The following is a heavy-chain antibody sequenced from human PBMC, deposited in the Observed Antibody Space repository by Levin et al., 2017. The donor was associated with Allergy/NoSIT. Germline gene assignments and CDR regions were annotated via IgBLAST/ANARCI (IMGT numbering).Heavy chain of an antibody. CDR3: ARDPTSRDGYKQPEDYFDY. Sequence: QPGGSLRLSCAASGFTFSSYAMHWVRQAPGKGLEWVAVISYDGSNKYYADSVKGRFTISRDNSKNTLYLQMNSLRAEDTAVYYCARDPTSRDGYKQPEDYFDYWGQGTLVTVSS. CDR2: ISYDGSNK. V-gene: IGHV3-30-3*01. CDR1: GFTFSSYA. J-gene: IGHJ4*02. D-gene: IGHD5-24*01.